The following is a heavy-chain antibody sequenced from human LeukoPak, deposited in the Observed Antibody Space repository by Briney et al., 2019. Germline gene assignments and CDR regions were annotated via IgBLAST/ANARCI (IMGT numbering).Heavy chain of an antibody. D-gene: IGHD6-19*01. J-gene: IGHJ4*02. CDR3: AITAYSSGWYFFDS. V-gene: IGHV1-2*02. CDR2: INPNSGVT. CDR1: GYTFTGYY. Sequence: ASVKVPCKTSGYTFTGYYMHWVRQAPRQGLEWMGWINPNSGVTDYAQTFRDRVTMTRDTSISTVYMQLSRLRSDDTAVYYCAITAYSSGWYFFDSWGQGTLVTVSS.